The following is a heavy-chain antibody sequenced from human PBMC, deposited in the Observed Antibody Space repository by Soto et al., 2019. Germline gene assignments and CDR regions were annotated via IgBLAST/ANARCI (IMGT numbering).Heavy chain of an antibody. CDR2: TSYDGSNK. V-gene: IGHV3-30*18. J-gene: IGHJ4*02. CDR3: AKARTYYDFWSGYFDY. D-gene: IGHD3-3*01. Sequence: GGSLRLSCAASGFTFSNYGMHWVRQAPGKGLEWVAVTSYDGSNKYYADSVKGRFTISRDNSKNTVYLQMNSLRAEDTAVYYCAKARTYYDFWSGYFDYWGQGTQVTVSS. CDR1: GFTFSNYG.